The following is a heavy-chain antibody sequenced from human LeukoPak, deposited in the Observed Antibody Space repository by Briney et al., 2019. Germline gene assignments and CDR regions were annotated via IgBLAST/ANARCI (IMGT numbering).Heavy chain of an antibody. Sequence: PSETLSLTCTVSGVSISSSNSYWGWIRQPPGKGLEWIDSIYYSGNTYYNASLKSQVSISIDTSKNQFSLRLTSVTAADTAVHYCARQTGSGLFILPGGQGTLVTVSS. D-gene: IGHD3/OR15-3a*01. CDR3: ARQTGSGLFILP. CDR2: IYYSGNT. J-gene: IGHJ4*02. CDR1: GVSISSSNSY. V-gene: IGHV4-39*01.